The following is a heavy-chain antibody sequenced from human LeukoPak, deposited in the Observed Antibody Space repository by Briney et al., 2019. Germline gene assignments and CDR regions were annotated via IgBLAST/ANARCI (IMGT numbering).Heavy chain of an antibody. V-gene: IGHV1-8*01. CDR1: GYTFTSYD. Sequence: ASVKVSCKASGYTFTSYDINWVRQATGQGLEWMGWMNPNSGNTGYAQKFQGRVTMTRNTSISTAYMELSSLRSEDTAVYYCARGNWNYVRLVFGTDYWGQGTLVTVSS. D-gene: IGHD1-7*01. J-gene: IGHJ4*02. CDR3: ARGNWNYVRLVFGTDY. CDR2: MNPNSGNT.